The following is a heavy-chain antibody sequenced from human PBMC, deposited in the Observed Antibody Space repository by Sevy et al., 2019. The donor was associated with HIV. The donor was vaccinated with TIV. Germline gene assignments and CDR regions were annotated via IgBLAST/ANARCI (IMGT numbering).Heavy chain of an antibody. CDR1: GYTFTSYG. CDR2: ISAYNGNT. CDR3: ARGSSGWPYYYYYGMDV. D-gene: IGHD6-19*01. V-gene: IGHV1-18*01. Sequence: ASVKVSCKASGYTFTSYGISWVRQAPGQGLVWMGWISAYNGNTNYAQKLQGRVTMTTDTSTSTAYMELRSLRSDDTAVYYCARGSSGWPYYYYYGMDVWGQGTTVTVSS. J-gene: IGHJ6*02.